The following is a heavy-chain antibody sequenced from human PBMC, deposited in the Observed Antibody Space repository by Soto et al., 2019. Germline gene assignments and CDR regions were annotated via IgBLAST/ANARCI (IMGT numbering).Heavy chain of an antibody. D-gene: IGHD3-9*01. Sequence: QLQLQESGPGLVKPSETLSLTCTVSGGSISSSSYYWGWIRQPPGKGLEWIGSIYYSGSTYYNPSLKRRVTISVDTSKNQFSLKLSSVTAADTAVYYCANHYDILMRYYFDYWGQGTLVTVSS. CDR3: ANHYDILMRYYFDY. CDR2: IYYSGST. J-gene: IGHJ4*02. CDR1: GGSISSSSYY. V-gene: IGHV4-39*01.